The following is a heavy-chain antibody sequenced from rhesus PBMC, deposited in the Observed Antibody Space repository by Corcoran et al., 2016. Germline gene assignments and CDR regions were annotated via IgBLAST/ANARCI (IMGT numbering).Heavy chain of an antibody. V-gene: IGHV4-93*01. CDR3: ARAPGMAAATQY. Sequence: QVQLQESGPVVVKPSETLSLTCAVSGGSISSSNWWSWIRQSPGKGLEWIGGIYGSGGSTEYNPSLKSRVTISKDTAKNQFSLKLSSVTAADTAVYYCARAPGMAAATQYWGQGVLVTVSS. CDR2: IYGSGGST. J-gene: IGHJ4*01. CDR1: GGSISSSNW. D-gene: IGHD6-25*01.